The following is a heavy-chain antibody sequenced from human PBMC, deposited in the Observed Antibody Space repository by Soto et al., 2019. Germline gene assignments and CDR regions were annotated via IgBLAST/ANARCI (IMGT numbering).Heavy chain of an antibody. CDR2: IIPILGIA. CDR1: GGTFTSYT. V-gene: IGHV1-69*08. J-gene: IGHJ5*02. Sequence: QVQLVQSGAEVKKPGSSVKVSCKASGGTFTSYTITWVRQAPGQGLEWMGRIIPILGIANYAQKCQGRVTITADKSTSTAYMELSSLRSEDTAMYYCARDLGIVRFDPWGQGTLVTVSS. D-gene: IGHD1-26*01. CDR3: ARDLGIVRFDP.